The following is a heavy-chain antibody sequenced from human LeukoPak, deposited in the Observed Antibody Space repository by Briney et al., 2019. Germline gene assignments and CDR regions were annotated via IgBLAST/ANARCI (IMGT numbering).Heavy chain of an antibody. CDR1: GFTFSSYA. V-gene: IGHV3-30*01. D-gene: IGHD6-6*01. CDR2: ISYDGSNK. Sequence: PGRSLRLSCAASGFTFSSYAMHWVRQAPGKGLEWVAVISYDGSNKYYADSVKGRFTISRDNSKNTLYLQMNSLRAEDTAVYYCARDRARYFDYWGQGTLVTVSS. J-gene: IGHJ4*02. CDR3: ARDRARYFDY.